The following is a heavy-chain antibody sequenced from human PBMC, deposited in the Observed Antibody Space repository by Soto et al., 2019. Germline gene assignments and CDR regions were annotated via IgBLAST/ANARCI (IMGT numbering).Heavy chain of an antibody. CDR3: ARSVGIVVVIGRWYFDY. CDR1: GGSISSGGYY. D-gene: IGHD3-22*01. V-gene: IGHV4-31*03. Sequence: SETLSLTCTVSGGSISSGGYYWSWIRQHPGKGLEWIGYIYYSGSTHYNPSLKSRVTISVDTSKNQFSLKLSSVTAADTAVYYCARSVGIVVVIGRWYFDYWGQGTLVTVSS. J-gene: IGHJ4*02. CDR2: IYYSGST.